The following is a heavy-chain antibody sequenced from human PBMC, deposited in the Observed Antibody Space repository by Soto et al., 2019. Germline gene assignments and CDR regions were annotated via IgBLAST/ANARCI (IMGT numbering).Heavy chain of an antibody. D-gene: IGHD5-18*01. Sequence: SAALSLTSSVSCDSISSGDYYWTWIRQPPGQGLEWIGNIYFNENTNYNPSLQSRVIISLETSKNQVSLKLTSLTAADTAMYYCARRDSSGFDYWGQGTLVTVSS. J-gene: IGHJ4*02. CDR1: CDSISSGDYY. CDR3: ARRDSSGFDY. V-gene: IGHV4-30-4*01. CDR2: IYFNENT.